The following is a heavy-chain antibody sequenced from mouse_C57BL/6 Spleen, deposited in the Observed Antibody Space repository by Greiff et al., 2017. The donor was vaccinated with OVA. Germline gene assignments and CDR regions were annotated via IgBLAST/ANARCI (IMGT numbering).Heavy chain of an antibody. J-gene: IGHJ4*01. CDR3: ANIYYGNLYAMDD. D-gene: IGHD2-1*01. Sequence: KVEESGPELVKPGASVKISCKASGYSFTDYYMNWVKQSHGKSLEWIGVINPNYGTTSYNQKFKGKATLTVDQSSSTAYMQLNILTSEDSAVYYCANIYYGNLYAMDDWGKGTSVTVAS. CDR2: INPNYGTT. CDR1: GYSFTDYY. V-gene: IGHV1-39*01.